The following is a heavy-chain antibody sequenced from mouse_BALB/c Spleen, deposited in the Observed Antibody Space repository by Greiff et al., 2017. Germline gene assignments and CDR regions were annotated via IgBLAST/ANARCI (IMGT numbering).Heavy chain of an antibody. CDR1: GFAFSSYD. J-gene: IGHJ3*01. CDR2: ISSGGGST. Sequence: EVKLMESGGGLVKPGGSLKLSCAASGFAFSSYDMSWVRQTPEKRLECVAYISSGGGSTYYPDTVKGRFTISRDNAKNTLYLQMSSLKSEDTAMYYCARHGYGNYGAYWGQGTLVTVSA. V-gene: IGHV5-12-1*01. D-gene: IGHD2-1*01. CDR3: ARHGYGNYGAY.